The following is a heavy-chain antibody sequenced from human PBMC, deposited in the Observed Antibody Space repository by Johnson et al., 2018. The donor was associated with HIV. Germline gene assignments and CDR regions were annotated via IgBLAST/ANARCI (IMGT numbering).Heavy chain of an antibody. CDR2: IRYDGSNK. CDR3: ARWVMVRGREAFDI. D-gene: IGHD3-10*01. CDR1: GFTFSSYG. J-gene: IGHJ3*02. V-gene: IGHV3-30*02. Sequence: QVQLVESWGGVVQPGGSLRLSCAASGFTFSSYGMHWVRQAPGKGLEWVAFIRYDGSNKYYADSVKGRFTISRDNSKNTLYLQMNSLRAEDTAVYYCARWVMVRGREAFDIWGQGTMVTVSS.